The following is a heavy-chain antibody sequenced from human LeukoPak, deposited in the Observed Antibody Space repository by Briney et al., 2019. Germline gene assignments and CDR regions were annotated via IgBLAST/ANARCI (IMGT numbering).Heavy chain of an antibody. V-gene: IGHV3-30*18. Sequence: PGGSLRLSCAASGFTFSSYGMNWVRQAPGKGLEWVAVISYDGSNKYYADSVKGRFTISRDNSKNTLYLQMNSLRAEDTAVYYCAKDPPGYCSGGSCYIDYWGQGTLVTVSS. J-gene: IGHJ4*02. CDR1: GFTFSSYG. CDR2: ISYDGSNK. D-gene: IGHD2-15*01. CDR3: AKDPPGYCSGGSCYIDY.